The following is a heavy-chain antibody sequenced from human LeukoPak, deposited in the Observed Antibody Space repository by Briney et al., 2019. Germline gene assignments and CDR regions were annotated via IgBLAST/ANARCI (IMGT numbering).Heavy chain of an antibody. CDR1: GYTFTSYY. CDR2: INPSGGST. CDR3: ARGYCSGGSCYSGSYYFDY. Sequence: ASVKVSCKASGYTFTSYYMHWVRQAPGQGLEWMGIINPSGGSTSYAQKFQGRVTMTRDTSTSTVYMELSSLRSEDTAVYYCARGYCSGGSCYSGSYYFDYWGQGTLVTVSS. V-gene: IGHV1-46*01. D-gene: IGHD2-15*01. J-gene: IGHJ4*02.